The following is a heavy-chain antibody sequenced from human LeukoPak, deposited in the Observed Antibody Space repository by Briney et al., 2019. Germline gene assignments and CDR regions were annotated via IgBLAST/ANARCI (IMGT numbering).Heavy chain of an antibody. Sequence: PGGSLRLSCAASGFTFSSYGMHWVRQAPGKGLEWVAVISYDGSNKYYADSVKGRFTISRDSSKNTPYLQMNSLRAEDTAVYYCAKDLGADYYYYYGMDVWGQGTTVTVSS. CDR2: ISYDGSNK. CDR1: GFTFSSYG. V-gene: IGHV3-30*18. D-gene: IGHD3-16*01. J-gene: IGHJ6*02. CDR3: AKDLGADYYYYYGMDV.